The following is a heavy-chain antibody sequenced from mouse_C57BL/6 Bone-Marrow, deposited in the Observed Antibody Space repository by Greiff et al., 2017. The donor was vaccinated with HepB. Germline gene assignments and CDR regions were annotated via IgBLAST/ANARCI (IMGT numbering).Heavy chain of an antibody. J-gene: IGHJ1*03. D-gene: IGHD1-1*01. CDR3: ARGGTTVVGGYFDV. CDR1: GYAFTNYL. CDR2: INPGSGGT. Sequence: QVQLQQSGAELVRPGPSVKVSCKASGYAFTNYLIEWVKQRPGQGLEWIGVINPGSGGTNYNEKFKGKATLTADKSSSTAYMQLSSLTSEDSAVYFCARGGTTVVGGYFDVWGTGTTVTVSS. V-gene: IGHV1-54*01.